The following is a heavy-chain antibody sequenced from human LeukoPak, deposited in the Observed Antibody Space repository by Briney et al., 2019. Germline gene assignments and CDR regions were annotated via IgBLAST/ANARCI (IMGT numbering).Heavy chain of an antibody. CDR1: GYTFTSYY. Sequence: GASVKVSCKASGYTFTSYYMHWVRQAPGQGLEWMGLINPSGGSTSYAQKFQGRVTMTRDTSTSTVYMELSSLRSEDTAVYYCARPFGARPWTTAIDYWGQGTLVTVSS. V-gene: IGHV1-46*01. CDR3: ARPFGARPWTTAIDY. CDR2: INPSGGST. J-gene: IGHJ4*02. D-gene: IGHD4-11*01.